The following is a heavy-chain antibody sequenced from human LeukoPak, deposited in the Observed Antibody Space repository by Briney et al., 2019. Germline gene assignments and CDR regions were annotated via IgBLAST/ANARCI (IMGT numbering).Heavy chain of an antibody. CDR2: ISSSSSYI. CDR3: ARAPTYDSSGYYLY. CDR1: GFTLSSYW. V-gene: IGHV3-21*01. Sequence: PGGSLRLSCAASGFTLSSYWMHWVRQAPGKGLEWVSSISSSSSYIYYADSVKGRFTISRDNAKNSLYLQMNSLRAEDTAVYYCARAPTYDSSGYYLYWGQGTLVTVSS. D-gene: IGHD3-22*01. J-gene: IGHJ4*02.